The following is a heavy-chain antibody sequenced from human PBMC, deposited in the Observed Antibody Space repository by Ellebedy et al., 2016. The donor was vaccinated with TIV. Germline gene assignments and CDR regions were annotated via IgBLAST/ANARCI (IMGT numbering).Heavy chain of an antibody. CDR1: GYTFTGYY. D-gene: IGHD3-3*02. CDR3: AAFPYISTSSAF. J-gene: IGHJ4*02. V-gene: IGHV1-2*02. CDR2: INPNSGCT. Sequence: ASVKVSCKAPGYTFTGYYMHWVRQAPGQGLEWMGWINPNSGCTNYAQKFQGRVTMTRDTSISTGYMELSGLKSDDTAVYYCAAFPYISTSSAFWGQGTLVTVSS.